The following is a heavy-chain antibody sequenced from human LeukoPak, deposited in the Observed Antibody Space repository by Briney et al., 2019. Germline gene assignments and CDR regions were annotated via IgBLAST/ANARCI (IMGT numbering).Heavy chain of an antibody. CDR2: ISYDGSNK. CDR1: GFTFSNYA. J-gene: IGHJ6*03. CDR3: ASAGCSGGTCYSGGTPGYMDV. D-gene: IGHD2-15*01. V-gene: IGHV3-30*04. Sequence: PGRSLRLFCAASGFTFSNYAMHWVRQAPGKGLVWVAVISYDGSNKYYADSVKGRFTISRDNSKNTLYLQMNSLRAEDTAVYYCASAGCSGGTCYSGGTPGYMDVWGKGTTVTVSS.